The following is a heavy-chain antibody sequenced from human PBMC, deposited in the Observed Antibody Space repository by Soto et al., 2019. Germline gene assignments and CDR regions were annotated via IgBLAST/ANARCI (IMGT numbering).Heavy chain of an antibody. J-gene: IGHJ4*02. Sequence: ASVKVSCKASGYTFTGYYIHWVRQAPGQGLEWMGWINPNSGGTKYAQKFQGRVTLTRDTSISTADMELNGLRSDDTAGYYCALLPSFATNRCPSWNYAVDYWGQGTLVTVSS. CDR3: ALLPSFATNRCPSWNYAVDY. V-gene: IGHV1-2*02. D-gene: IGHD1-7*01. CDR2: INPNSGGT. CDR1: GYTFTGYY.